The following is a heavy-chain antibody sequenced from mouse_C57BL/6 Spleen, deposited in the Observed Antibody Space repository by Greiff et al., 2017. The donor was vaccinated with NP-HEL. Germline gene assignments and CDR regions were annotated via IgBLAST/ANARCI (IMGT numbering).Heavy chain of an antibody. J-gene: IGHJ3*01. D-gene: IGHD4-1*01. CDR2: IDPENGDT. V-gene: IGHV14-4*01. Sequence: EVQLQQSGAELVRPGASVKLSCTASGFNIKDDYMHWVKQRPEQGLEWIGWIDPENGDTEYASKFQGKATITADTSSNKAYLKLSSLTSEDTAVYYCTHWDWFAYWGHRTLVTVSA. CDR1: GFNIKDDY. CDR3: THWDWFAY.